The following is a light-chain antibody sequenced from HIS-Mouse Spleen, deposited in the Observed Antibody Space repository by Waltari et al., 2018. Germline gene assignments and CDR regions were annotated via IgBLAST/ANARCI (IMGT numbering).Light chain of an antibody. J-gene: IGLJ1*01. CDR1: SSDVGGANY. CDR2: DVS. Sequence: QSALTQPASVSGSPGQSITISCTGTSSDVGGANYVPWYQQHPGKAPKLMIYDVSNRPSGVSNRFSGSKSGNTASLTISGLQAEDEADYYCSSYTSSSTLGVFGTGTKVTVL. V-gene: IGLV2-14*03. CDR3: SSYTSSSTLGV.